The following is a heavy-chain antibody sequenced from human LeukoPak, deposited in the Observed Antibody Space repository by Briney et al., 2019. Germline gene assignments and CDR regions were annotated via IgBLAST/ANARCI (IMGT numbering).Heavy chain of an antibody. CDR3: ARGKDWSDTNFDY. CDR1: GFTFSSYD. J-gene: IGHJ4*02. CDR2: IGTAGDT. V-gene: IGHV3-13*01. Sequence: PGGSLRLSCAASGFTFSSYDMHWVRQATGKGLEWVLAIGTAGDTYCPGSVKGRFTISRENAKNSLYLQMNSLRAEDTAVYYCARGKDWSDTNFDYWGQGTLVTVSS. D-gene: IGHD3/OR15-3a*01.